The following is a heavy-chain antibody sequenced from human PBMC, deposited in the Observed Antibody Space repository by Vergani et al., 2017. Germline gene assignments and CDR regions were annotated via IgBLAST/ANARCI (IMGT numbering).Heavy chain of an antibody. J-gene: IGHJ6*03. CDR1: GYTFNKYA. D-gene: IGHD6-6*01. V-gene: IGHV1-3*01. CDR2: INAGNGNT. Sequence: QVQLVQSGAEVKKPGASVKVSCKASGYTFNKYAMHWVRQAPGQRLEWMGWINAGNGNTKYSQKFQGRVTITRDTSASTADMDLRSLSSEDTAVYYCARDSSSPGTSDYYYYMDVWGKGTTVTVSS. CDR3: ARDSSSPGTSDYYYYMDV.